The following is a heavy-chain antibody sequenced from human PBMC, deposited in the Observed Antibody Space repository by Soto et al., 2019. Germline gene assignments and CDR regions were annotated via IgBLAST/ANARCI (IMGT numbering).Heavy chain of an antibody. CDR1: GFTFSSYG. Sequence: QVQLVESGGGVVQPGRSLRLSCAASGFTFSSYGMHWVRQAPGKGLEWVAIISYDGSNTYYADSVKGRLTISRDNSKNKQYLQMNGLGAEDTSVYYCAKEEGLSGRYYISSSDHFDYWGQGTRVTVSS. J-gene: IGHJ4*02. D-gene: IGHD1-26*01. V-gene: IGHV3-30*18. CDR2: ISYDGSNT. CDR3: AKEEGLSGRYYISSSDHFDY.